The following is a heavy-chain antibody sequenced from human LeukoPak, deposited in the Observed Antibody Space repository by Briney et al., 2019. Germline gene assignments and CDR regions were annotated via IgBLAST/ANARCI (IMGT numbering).Heavy chain of an antibody. D-gene: IGHD5-24*01. V-gene: IGHV1-8*01. CDR2: MNPNSGNT. Sequence: AAVKVSCKASGYTFTSYDINWVRQATGQGLEWMGWMNPNSGNTGYAQKFQGRVTMTRNTSISTAYMELSSLRSEDTAVYYCARGGDGYNTVDYWGQGTLVTVSS. CDR1: GYTFTSYD. J-gene: IGHJ4*02. CDR3: ARGGDGYNTVDY.